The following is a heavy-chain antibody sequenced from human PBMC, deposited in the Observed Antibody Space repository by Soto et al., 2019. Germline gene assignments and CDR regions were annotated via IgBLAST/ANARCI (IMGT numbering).Heavy chain of an antibody. CDR2: IIPIFGTA. Sequence: QVQLVQSGAEVKKPGSSVKVSCKASGGTFSSYAISWVRQAPGQGLEWMGGIIPIFGTANYAQKFQGRVTITSDESTSTAYMELSSLRSEDTAVYYCARGTSSYYYDSSGYYQHFDYWGQGTLFTVSS. J-gene: IGHJ4*02. D-gene: IGHD3-22*01. CDR1: GGTFSSYA. V-gene: IGHV1-69*01. CDR3: ARGTSSYYYDSSGYYQHFDY.